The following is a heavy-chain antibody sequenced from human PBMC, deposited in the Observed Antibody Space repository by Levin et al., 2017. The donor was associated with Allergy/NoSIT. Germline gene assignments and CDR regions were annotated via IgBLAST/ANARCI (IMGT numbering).Heavy chain of an antibody. CDR3: ARDGAPTQEMATPESGHYFDY. Sequence: GGSLRLSCAASGFTFSSYAMHWVRQAPGKGLEWVAVISYDGSNKYYADSVKGRFTISRDNSKNTLYLQMNSLRAEDTAVYYCARDGAPTQEMATPESGHYFDYWGQGTLVTVSS. J-gene: IGHJ4*02. CDR2: ISYDGSNK. CDR1: GFTFSSYA. V-gene: IGHV3-30*04. D-gene: IGHD5-24*01.